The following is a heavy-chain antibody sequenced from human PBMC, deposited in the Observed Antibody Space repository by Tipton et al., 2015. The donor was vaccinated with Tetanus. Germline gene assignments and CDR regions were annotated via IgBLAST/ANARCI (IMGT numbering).Heavy chain of an antibody. Sequence: SLRLSCAASGFTFRESAMHWVRQAPGKGLGWVAFIWYAGSNKYYVDSVKGRFTVSRDDAKNSLYLQMNSLRAEDTAVCYCAPGPRLPEGSWGQGIPVTVSS. V-gene: IGHV3-33*03. CDR2: IWYAGSNK. CDR3: APGPRLPEGS. J-gene: IGHJ5*02. CDR1: GFTFRESA.